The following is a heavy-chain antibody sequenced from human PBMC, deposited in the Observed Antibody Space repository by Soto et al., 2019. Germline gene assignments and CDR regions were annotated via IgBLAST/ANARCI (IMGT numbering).Heavy chain of an antibody. J-gene: IGHJ4*03. V-gene: IGHV1-69*13. CDR3: ARSPILGKLDY. CDR1: GGTFSSYA. Sequence: SVEVTCKSSGGTFSSYAIIWVRQAPGQGLEWMGGIIPIFGTANYAQKFQGRVTITADESTSTAYMELSSLRSEDTAVYYCARSPILGKLDYWGQGTMVTVSS. D-gene: IGHD1-26*01. CDR2: IIPIFGTA.